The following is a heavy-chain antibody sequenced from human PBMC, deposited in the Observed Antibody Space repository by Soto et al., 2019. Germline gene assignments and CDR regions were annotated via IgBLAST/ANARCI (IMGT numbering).Heavy chain of an antibody. D-gene: IGHD3-16*02. CDR2: IIPICGTA. CDR3: ARVPHLDMITFGGVIVDY. J-gene: IGHJ4*02. CDR1: GGTFSSYA. Sequence: QVQLVQSGAEVKKPVSSVKVSCKASGGTFSSYAISWVRQAPGQGLEWREGIIPICGTANYAQKFQGRVTITADESTSTAYMELSSLRSEDTAVYYCARVPHLDMITFGGVIVDYWGQGTLVTVSS. V-gene: IGHV1-69*01.